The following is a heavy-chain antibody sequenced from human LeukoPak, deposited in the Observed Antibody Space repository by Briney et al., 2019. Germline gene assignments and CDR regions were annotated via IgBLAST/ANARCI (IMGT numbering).Heavy chain of an antibody. J-gene: IGHJ6*04. Sequence: SETLSLTCTVSGGSVSSGSYYWSWIRQPPGKGLEWIGYIYYSGSTNYNPSPKSRVTISVDTSKNQFSLKLSSVTAADTAVYYCARDRVVDTAMVGYYYGMDVWGKGTTVTVSS. V-gene: IGHV4-61*01. CDR1: GGSVSSGSYY. CDR3: ARDRVVDTAMVGYYYGMDV. D-gene: IGHD5-18*01. CDR2: IYYSGST.